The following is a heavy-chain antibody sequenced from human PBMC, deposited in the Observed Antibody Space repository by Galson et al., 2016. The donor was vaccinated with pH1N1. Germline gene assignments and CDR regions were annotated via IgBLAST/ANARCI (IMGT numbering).Heavy chain of an antibody. V-gene: IGHV3-33*01. CDR2: IWYDGSNE. Sequence: SLRLSCAASGFAFSSYDMHWVRQAPGKGLEWVAAIWYDGSNEYYGDSVKGRLTFSRDNSKSTLYLQMNSLRDEDTAVYYCARPRIASPGALHHWGQGTRVTVSS. CDR3: ARPRIASPGALHH. J-gene: IGHJ1*01. CDR1: GFAFSSYD. D-gene: IGHD1-26*01.